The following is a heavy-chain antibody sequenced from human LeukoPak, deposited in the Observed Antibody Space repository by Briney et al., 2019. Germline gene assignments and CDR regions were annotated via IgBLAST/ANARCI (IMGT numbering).Heavy chain of an antibody. Sequence: GGSLRLSCAASGFTFSSHAMNWVRQAPGKGLEWMGIINPSGGSTSYAQKFQGRVTMTRDTSTSTVYMELSSLRSEDTAVYYCARMISSIAAAPDYWGQGTLVTVSS. D-gene: IGHD6-13*01. J-gene: IGHJ4*02. CDR2: INPSGGST. CDR3: ARMISSIAAAPDY. CDR1: GFTFSSHA. V-gene: IGHV1-46*01.